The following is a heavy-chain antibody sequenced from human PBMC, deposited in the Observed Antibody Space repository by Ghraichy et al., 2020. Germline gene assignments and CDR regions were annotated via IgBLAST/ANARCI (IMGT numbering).Heavy chain of an antibody. CDR1: GGSISSSAYY. CDR2: IYSSGST. D-gene: IGHD3-10*01. CDR3: ARDRLTMIRGVIRAHDAFDI. Sequence: SKTLSLTCTVSGGSISSSAYYWGWIRQPPGEGLEWIGSIYSSGSTSYNPSLKSRVTISVDTSKNQFSLNLKSVTAADTAVYYCARDRLTMIRGVIRAHDAFDIWGQGTMVTVSS. J-gene: IGHJ3*02. V-gene: IGHV4-39*07.